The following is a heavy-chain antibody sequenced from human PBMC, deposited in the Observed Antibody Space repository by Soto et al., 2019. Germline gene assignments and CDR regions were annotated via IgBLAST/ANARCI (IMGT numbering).Heavy chain of an antibody. CDR1: GFTFSSYG. Sequence: GGSLRLSCAASGFTFSSYGMHWVRQAPGKGLEWVAVISYDGSNKYYADSVKGRFTISRDNSKNTLYLQMNSLRAEDTAVYYCAKARSPYSSGGKAHYFDYWGQGTLVTVSS. D-gene: IGHD6-19*01. CDR3: AKARSPYSSGGKAHYFDY. J-gene: IGHJ4*02. CDR2: ISYDGSNK. V-gene: IGHV3-30*18.